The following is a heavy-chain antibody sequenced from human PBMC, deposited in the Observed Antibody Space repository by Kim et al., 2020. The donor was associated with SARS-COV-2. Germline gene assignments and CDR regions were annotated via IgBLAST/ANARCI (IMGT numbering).Heavy chain of an antibody. Sequence: ASVKVSCKASGYTFTSYGISWVRQAPGQGLEWMGWISAYNGNTNYAQKLQGRVTMTTDTSTSTAYMELRSLRSDDTAVYYCARLYCSSTSCYPFDPWGQGTLVTVSS. CDR2: ISAYNGNT. V-gene: IGHV1-18*04. CDR1: GYTFTSYG. J-gene: IGHJ5*02. CDR3: ARLYCSSTSCYPFDP. D-gene: IGHD2-2*01.